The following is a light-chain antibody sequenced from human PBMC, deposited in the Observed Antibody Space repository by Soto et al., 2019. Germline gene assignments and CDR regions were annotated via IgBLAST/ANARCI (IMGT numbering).Light chain of an antibody. Sequence: QSALTQPRSVSGSPGQSVTISCTGTSSDVGANNYVSWYQQHPGKAPKLMIFDVTKRPSGVPDRFSGSKSGNTASLTISGLQAEDEADYYCCSSAVSHTYVFGTGTKVTLL. V-gene: IGLV2-11*01. CDR2: DVT. CDR1: SSDVGANNY. J-gene: IGLJ1*01. CDR3: CSSAVSHTYV.